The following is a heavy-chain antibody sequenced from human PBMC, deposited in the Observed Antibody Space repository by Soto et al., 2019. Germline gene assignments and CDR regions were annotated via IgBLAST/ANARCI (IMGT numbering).Heavy chain of an antibody. CDR3: ATPPGGGGY. CDR2: IYSGGYT. D-gene: IGHD3-10*01. Sequence: EVQLVESGGGLIQPGGSLRLSCAVSGFTVSNNYMSWVRQAPGKGLEGVSVIYSGGYTAYGDSVKGRFTISRDNSKNTPYLQMKRPGPLAVALYSRATPPGGGGYWGQGTLVTVSS. V-gene: IGHV3-53*01. J-gene: IGHJ4*02. CDR1: GFTVSNNY.